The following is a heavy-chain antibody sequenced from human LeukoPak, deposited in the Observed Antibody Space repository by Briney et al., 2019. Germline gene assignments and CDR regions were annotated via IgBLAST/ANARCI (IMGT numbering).Heavy chain of an antibody. CDR1: GFIFSSYS. Sequence: PGGSLRLSCAASGFIFSSYSMNWVRQAPGKGLEWVSYITSSSSTIYYADSVKGRFTISRDNAKSSLYLQMNGLRDEDTAVYYCARDGSGSYYPFDYWGQGTLVTVSS. CDR2: ITSSSSTI. CDR3: ARDGSGSYYPFDY. J-gene: IGHJ4*02. D-gene: IGHD3-10*01. V-gene: IGHV3-48*02.